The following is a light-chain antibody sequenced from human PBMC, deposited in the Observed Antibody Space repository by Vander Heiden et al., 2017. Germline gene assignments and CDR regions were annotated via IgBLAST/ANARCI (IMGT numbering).Light chain of an antibody. CDR3: QQYNNWPPWT. Sequence: RAIQSVSSNLAWYQQQPGQAPSLLIYGASTRATGIPARFSGSGSGTEFTLTISSMQSEDFAVYYCQQYNNWPPWTFGQGTKVEIK. J-gene: IGKJ1*01. CDR1: QSVSSN. CDR2: GAS. V-gene: IGKV3-15*01.